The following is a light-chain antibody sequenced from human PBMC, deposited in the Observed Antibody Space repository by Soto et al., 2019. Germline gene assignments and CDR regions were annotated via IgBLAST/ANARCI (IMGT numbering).Light chain of an antibody. CDR1: ESIRNE. CDR3: QQSFTTPWT. Sequence: DIQMTQSPSSLSASLGDRVTITCRPSESIRNELNWFQQRPGKAPRLLIYDTFTLQSGVPSRFSGSVSGTEFSLTISSLQAGDSAIYHCQQSFTTPWTFGQGTKVDIK. CDR2: DTF. J-gene: IGKJ1*01. V-gene: IGKV1-39*01.